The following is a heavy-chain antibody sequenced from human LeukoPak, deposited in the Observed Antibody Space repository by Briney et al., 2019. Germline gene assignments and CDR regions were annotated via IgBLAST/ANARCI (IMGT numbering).Heavy chain of an antibody. CDR3: ARVQGYCSSTSCSFDY. J-gene: IGHJ4*02. CDR1: GYIFPNYW. V-gene: IGHV5-51*01. CDR2: IYAGDSDT. D-gene: IGHD2-2*01. Sequence: RGESLKISCKGSGYIFPNYWLGWVRQMPGKGLEWMGFIYAGDSDTTYSPSFQGQVTISADKSINTVYLQWSNLKASDTAMYYCARVQGYCSSTSCSFDYWGQGTLVTVSS.